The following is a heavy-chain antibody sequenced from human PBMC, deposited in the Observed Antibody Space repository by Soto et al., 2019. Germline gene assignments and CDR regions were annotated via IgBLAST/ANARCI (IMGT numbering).Heavy chain of an antibody. CDR2: ISSSGSTI. V-gene: IGHV3-11*01. CDR1: GLIVTRNY. CDR3: ARDLRYSSSSGVDY. Sequence: GGSLRLSCAASGLIVTRNYMSWIRQAPGKGLGWVSYISSSGSTIYYADSVKGRFTISRDNAKNSLYLQMNSLRAEDTAVYYCARDLRYSSSSGVDYWGQGTLVTVSS. J-gene: IGHJ4*02. D-gene: IGHD6-6*01.